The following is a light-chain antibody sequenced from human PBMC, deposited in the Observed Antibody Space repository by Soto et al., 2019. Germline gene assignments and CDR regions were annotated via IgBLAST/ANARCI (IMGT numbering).Light chain of an antibody. CDR1: QSVSSN. Sequence: EIVMTQSPATLSVSPGERATLSCRASQSVSSNLAWYQQKPGQAPRLLIYGASTRATGIPARFSGSASGTEFTLTISSLQSEDSAVYYCQQYNDWPLTFGGGTKVEIK. CDR3: QQYNDWPLT. J-gene: IGKJ4*01. CDR2: GAS. V-gene: IGKV3-15*01.